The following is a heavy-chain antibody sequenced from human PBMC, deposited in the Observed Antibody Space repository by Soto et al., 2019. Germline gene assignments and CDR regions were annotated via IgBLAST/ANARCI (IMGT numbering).Heavy chain of an antibody. CDR1: GGTFSSYA. D-gene: IGHD5-18*01. Sequence: ASVKVSCKASGGTFSSYAISWVRQAPGQGLEWMGGIIPIFGTANYAQKFQGRVTITADESTSTAYMELSSLRSEDTAVYYCARGELTAMVTGGYYYYGMDVWGQGTTVTVSS. CDR3: ARGELTAMVTGGYYYYGMDV. V-gene: IGHV1-69*13. CDR2: IIPIFGTA. J-gene: IGHJ6*02.